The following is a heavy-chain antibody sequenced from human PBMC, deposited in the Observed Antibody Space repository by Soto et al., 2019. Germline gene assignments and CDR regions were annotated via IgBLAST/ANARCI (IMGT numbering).Heavy chain of an antibody. CDR1: GGSISNSANH. J-gene: IGHJ5*02. CDR3: AKGVRGVPNWFDP. D-gene: IGHD3-10*01. CDR2: IYYSGGT. V-gene: IGHV4-31*03. Sequence: QVQLQESGPGLVRPSQTLSLSCTVSGGSISNSANHWSWIRQHPGESLEWIGYIYYSGGTYYSPSLKGRVNMSIDASKNQFSLKLSSVTAADTAVYYCAKGVRGVPNWFDPWGQGTLVTVSS.